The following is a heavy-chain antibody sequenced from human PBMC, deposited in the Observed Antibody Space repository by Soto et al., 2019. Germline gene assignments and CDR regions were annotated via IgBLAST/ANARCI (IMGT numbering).Heavy chain of an antibody. CDR2: SRNKVKSYTT. CDR3: SKLEGG. J-gene: IGHJ4*02. CDR1: GFSFSDYY. D-gene: IGHD3-3*01. V-gene: IGHV3-72*01. Sequence: EEQLVESGGGLVQPGGSLTLSCAASGFSFSDYYMEWVRQAPGKGLEWVARSRNKVKSYTTDYAASVKDRFTISRDLSKNSLYLEMNNLKTEDTAVYYCSKLEGGWGQGTLVTVSS.